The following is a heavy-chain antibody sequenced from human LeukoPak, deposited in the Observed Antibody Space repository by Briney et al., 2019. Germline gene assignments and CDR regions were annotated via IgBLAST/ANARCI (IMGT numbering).Heavy chain of an antibody. Sequence: SETLFLTCTVSGGSISSYYWSWIRQPPGKGLEWIGYIYYSGTTSYNPSLKSRVTISVDTSKNQFSLKLNSVSAADTAIYYCARGEEYCSGGRCWLLFDSWGQGTLVTVSS. J-gene: IGHJ4*02. V-gene: IGHV4-59*01. CDR3: ARGEEYCSGGRCWLLFDS. D-gene: IGHD2-15*01. CDR1: GGSISSYY. CDR2: IYYSGTT.